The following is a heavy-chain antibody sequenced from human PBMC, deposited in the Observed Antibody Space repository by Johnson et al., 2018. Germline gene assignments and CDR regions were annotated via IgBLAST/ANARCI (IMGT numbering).Heavy chain of an antibody. D-gene: IGHD2-2*01. CDR1: GFTFSRSA. J-gene: IGHJ6*02. CDR2: IVVGSGKT. Sequence: QLVQSGPEVKQPGTSVKVSCKASGFTFSRSAVQWVRQARGQRLEWIGWIVVGSGKTNYAQKFQEIVTMTRDMSTSTAYMELSSLRSEDMAVCYCVAAVGECSSTVGNSASCGMDVWGQGSTVTVSS. V-gene: IGHV1-58*01. CDR3: VAAVGECSSTVGNSASCGMDV.